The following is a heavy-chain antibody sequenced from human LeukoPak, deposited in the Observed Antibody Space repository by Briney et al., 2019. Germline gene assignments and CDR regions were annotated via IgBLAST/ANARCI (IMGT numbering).Heavy chain of an antibody. CDR1: GYTFSSYG. D-gene: IGHD3-22*01. V-gene: IGHV1-18*01. Sequence: ASVKVSCKASGYTFSSYGISWVRQAPGQGLEWMGWISAYSGNTNHAQKLQGRVTMTTDTATNTAYMELRSLRSDDTAVYYCARDGPYYDSSGYYHPHFDYWGQGTLVTVSS. CDR3: ARDGPYYDSSGYYHPHFDY. CDR2: ISAYSGNT. J-gene: IGHJ4*02.